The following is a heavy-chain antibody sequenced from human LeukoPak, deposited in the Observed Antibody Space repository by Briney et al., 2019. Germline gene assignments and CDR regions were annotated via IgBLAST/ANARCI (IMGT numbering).Heavy chain of an antibody. CDR2: INHSGST. V-gene: IGHV4-34*01. J-gene: IGHJ5*02. CDR3: ARVIGLMVYAFGWFDP. D-gene: IGHD2-8*01. Sequence: SETLSLTCAVYGGSFSGYYWNRIRQPPGKGLEWIGEINHSGSTNYNPSLKSRVTISVDTSKNQFSLKLSSVTAADTAVYYCARVIGLMVYAFGWFDPWGQGTLVTVSS. CDR1: GGSFSGYY.